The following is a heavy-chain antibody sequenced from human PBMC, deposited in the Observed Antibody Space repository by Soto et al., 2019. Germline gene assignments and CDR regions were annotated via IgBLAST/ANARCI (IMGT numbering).Heavy chain of an antibody. Sequence: SETLSLTCTVSGGSISSYYWSWIRQPPGKGLEWIGYIYYSGSTNYNPSLKSRVTISVDTSKNQFSLKLSSVTAADTAVYYCARQDDFWSGYKAGFDYWGQGTLVTVSS. CDR1: GGSISSYY. D-gene: IGHD3-3*01. V-gene: IGHV4-59*08. CDR2: IYYSGST. J-gene: IGHJ4*02. CDR3: ARQDDFWSGYKAGFDY.